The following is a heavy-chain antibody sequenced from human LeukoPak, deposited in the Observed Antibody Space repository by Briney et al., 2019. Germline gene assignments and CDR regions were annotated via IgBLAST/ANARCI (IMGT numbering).Heavy chain of an antibody. CDR1: GFTFSSYW. CDR3: ARDRSSGYDFWSGYRYGMDV. Sequence: GGSLRLSCAASGFTFSSYWMSWVRQAPGKGLEWVANIKQDGSEEYYVDSVKGRFTISRDNAKNSLYLQMNSLRAEDTAVYYCARDRSSGYDFWSGYRYGMDVWGQGTTVTVSS. CDR2: IKQDGSEE. D-gene: IGHD3-3*01. J-gene: IGHJ6*02. V-gene: IGHV3-7*01.